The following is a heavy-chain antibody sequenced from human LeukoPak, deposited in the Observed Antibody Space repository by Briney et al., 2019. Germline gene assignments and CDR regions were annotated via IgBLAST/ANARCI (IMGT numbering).Heavy chain of an antibody. CDR3: ASYDSSGTFDY. CDR2: ISGSGGST. Sequence: GRSLRLSCAASGFTFSSYAMSWVRQAPGKGLEWVSAISGSGGSTYYADSVKGRFTISRDNSKNTLYLQMNSLRAEDTAVYYCASYDSSGTFDYWGQGTLVTVSS. D-gene: IGHD3-22*01. J-gene: IGHJ4*02. V-gene: IGHV3-23*01. CDR1: GFTFSSYA.